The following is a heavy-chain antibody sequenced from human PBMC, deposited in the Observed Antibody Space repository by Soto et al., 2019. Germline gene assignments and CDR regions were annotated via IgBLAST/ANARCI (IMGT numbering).Heavy chain of an antibody. CDR2: IIPIFGTA. CDR1: GGTFSSYA. Sequence: QVQLVQSGAEVKKPGSSVKVSCKASGGTFSSYAISWVRQAPGQGLEWMGGIIPIFGTANYAQKFQGRVTITADESTSSGDMELSRLRSEDTAVYYGASGGGYSSGGSGVWYFDLWGRGTLVTVSS. J-gene: IGHJ2*01. V-gene: IGHV1-69*01. CDR3: ASGGGYSSGGSGVWYFDL. D-gene: IGHD6-19*01.